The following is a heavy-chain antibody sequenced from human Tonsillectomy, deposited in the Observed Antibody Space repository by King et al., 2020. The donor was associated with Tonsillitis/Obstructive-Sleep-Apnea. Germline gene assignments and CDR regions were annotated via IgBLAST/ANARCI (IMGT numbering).Heavy chain of an antibody. D-gene: IGHD2-2*01. CDR2: IYYRGST. V-gene: IGHV4-31*03. J-gene: IGHJ6*02. Sequence: VQLQESGPGLVKASQTLSLTCTVSGGSISSGGYDWSWIRQHPGKGLEWIGYIYYRGSTSYNPSLKSRVTISVDTSKNQFSLKLNSVTAADTAVYYCARVSSHLLFMDVWGQGTTVTVSS. CDR1: GGSISSGGYD. CDR3: ARVSSHLLFMDV.